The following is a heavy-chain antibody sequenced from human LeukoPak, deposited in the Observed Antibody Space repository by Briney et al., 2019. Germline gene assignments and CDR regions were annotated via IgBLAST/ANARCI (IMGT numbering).Heavy chain of an antibody. V-gene: IGHV4-34*01. J-gene: IGHJ4*02. Sequence: SETLSLTCAVYGGSFSCYYWSWIRQPPGKGLEWIGEINHSGSTNYNPSLKSRVTISVDTSKNQFSLKLSSVTAADTAVYYCTRVVGAEGYWGQGTLVTVSP. CDR1: GGSFSCYY. CDR3: TRVVGAEGY. D-gene: IGHD1-26*01. CDR2: INHSGST.